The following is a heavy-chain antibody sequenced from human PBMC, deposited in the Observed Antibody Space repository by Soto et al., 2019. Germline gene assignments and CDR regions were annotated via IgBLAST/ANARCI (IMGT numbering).Heavy chain of an antibody. J-gene: IGHJ4*02. CDR3: AREDTAYGMSHLDH. D-gene: IGHD5-12*01. CDR1: GFTFSSYD. CDR2: IGTGGDT. Sequence: EVQLVESGGALVQPGGSLRLSCAASGFTFSSYDFHWVRQPPGEGLEWVSAIGTGGDTYYQVSVKGRFTISRENAENSVYLQMNSLRAEDTAVYYCAREDTAYGMSHLDHWGQGILVTVSS. V-gene: IGHV3-13*01.